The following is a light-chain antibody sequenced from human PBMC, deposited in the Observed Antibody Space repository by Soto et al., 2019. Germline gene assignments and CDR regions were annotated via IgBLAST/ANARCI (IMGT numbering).Light chain of an antibody. CDR3: QQSFTTPLT. J-gene: IGKJ4*01. Sequence: DIQMTQSPSSLSASVGDRVTITCRASQNIGRFLNWHQQKPGKAPNVLINVASTLRSGVPSRFSGSGSGTDFNLTINSLKPEDFATYFCQQSFTTPLTFGGGNKVEIK. CDR1: QNIGRF. CDR2: VAS. V-gene: IGKV1-39*01.